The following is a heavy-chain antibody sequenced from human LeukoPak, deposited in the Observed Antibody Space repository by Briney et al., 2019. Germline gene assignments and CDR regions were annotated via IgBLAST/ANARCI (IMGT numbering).Heavy chain of an antibody. J-gene: IGHJ4*02. CDR1: GGSISSSSYY. D-gene: IGHD3-10*01. Sequence: SETLSLTCTVSGGSISSSSYYWGWIRQPPGKGLEWIGSIYYSGSTYYNPSLKSRVTISVDKSKNQFSLKLSSVTAADTAVYYCATSKEGTHFDYWGQGPRSPSPQ. CDR2: IYYSGST. CDR3: ATSKEGTHFDY. V-gene: IGHV4-39*07.